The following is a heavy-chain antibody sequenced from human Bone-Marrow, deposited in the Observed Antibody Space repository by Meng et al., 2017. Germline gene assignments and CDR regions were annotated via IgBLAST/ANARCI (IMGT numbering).Heavy chain of an antibody. CDR1: GYTFTGYY. V-gene: IGHV1-2*02. CDR2: INPNSGGT. Sequence: ASVKVSCKASGYTFTGYYMHWVRQAPGQGLEWMGWINPNSGGTNYAQKFQGRVTMTRDTSISTAYMELSRLRSDDTAVYYCARSRSGSYYHYFDYWCQGTLVTVSS. D-gene: IGHD3-10*01. CDR3: ARSRSGSYYHYFDY. J-gene: IGHJ4*02.